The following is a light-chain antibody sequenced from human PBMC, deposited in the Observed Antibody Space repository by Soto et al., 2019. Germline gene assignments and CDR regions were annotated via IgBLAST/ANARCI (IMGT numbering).Light chain of an antibody. Sequence: SYELTQPPSVSVAPGKTATITCGGNNIGSESVHWYKQRPGQAPELVISYDSDRPSGIPERFSGSNSGNTATLTISRVEAGDEADYYCQVWDTNVVFGGGTKLTVL. CDR1: NIGSES. CDR3: QVWDTNVV. J-gene: IGLJ2*01. V-gene: IGLV3-21*04. CDR2: YDS.